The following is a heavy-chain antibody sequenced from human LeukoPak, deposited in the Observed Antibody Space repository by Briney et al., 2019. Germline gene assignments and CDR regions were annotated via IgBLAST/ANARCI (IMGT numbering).Heavy chain of an antibody. CDR3: TTFYQQLSFFFY. Sequence: PGGSLRLSCAASGFTFSNAWMSWVRQAPGKGLEWVGRIKSKTDGGTTDYAAPVKGRFTISRDDSKNTLYLQMNSLKTEDTAVYYCTTFYQQLSFFFYWGQGTLVTVSS. J-gene: IGHJ4*02. CDR2: IKSKTDGGTT. CDR1: GFTFSNAW. V-gene: IGHV3-15*01. D-gene: IGHD6-13*01.